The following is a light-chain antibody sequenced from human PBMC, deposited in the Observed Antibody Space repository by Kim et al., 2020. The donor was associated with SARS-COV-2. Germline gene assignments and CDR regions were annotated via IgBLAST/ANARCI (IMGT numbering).Light chain of an antibody. CDR3: QQYYSYPLYT. CDR2: AAS. Sequence: APTGDRVTIACRASQGISSYLAWYQQKPGKAPKLLIYAASTLQSGVPSRFSGSGSGTDFTLTISCLQSEDFATYYCQQYYSYPLYTFGQGTKLEI. V-gene: IGKV1-8*01. CDR1: QGISSY. J-gene: IGKJ2*01.